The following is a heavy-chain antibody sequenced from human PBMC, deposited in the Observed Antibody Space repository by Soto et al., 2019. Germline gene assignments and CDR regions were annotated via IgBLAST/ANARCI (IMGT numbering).Heavy chain of an antibody. J-gene: IGHJ5*02. CDR2: INVYNGNT. V-gene: IGHV1-18*01. CDR3: ARGVGSGSYYNQYNWFDP. CDR1: GYTFTNYC. Sequence: ASLKDSYKASGYTFTNYCVSWVRQAPGQGLEWMGWINVYNGNTKYAQKVQGRVTMTTDTSTSTAYMELRSLRSDDTAVYYCARGVGSGSYYNQYNWFDPWGQGTLVTVSS. D-gene: IGHD3-10*01.